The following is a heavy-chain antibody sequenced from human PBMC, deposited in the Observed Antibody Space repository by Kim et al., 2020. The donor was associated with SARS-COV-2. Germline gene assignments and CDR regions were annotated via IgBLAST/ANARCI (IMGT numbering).Heavy chain of an antibody. Sequence: GGSLRLSCAASGFTFNTYAMSWVRQAPGKGLEWVSVIWASGGSTYYADTVKGRFTISRDTSKNTLYLHMNSLRVEDTAVYYCAKSVVASGGWNGGDYRG. CDR1: GFTFNTYA. D-gene: IGHD2-15*01. CDR3: AKSVVASGGWNGGDY. J-gene: IGHJ4*01. V-gene: IGHV3-23*01. CDR2: IWASGGST.